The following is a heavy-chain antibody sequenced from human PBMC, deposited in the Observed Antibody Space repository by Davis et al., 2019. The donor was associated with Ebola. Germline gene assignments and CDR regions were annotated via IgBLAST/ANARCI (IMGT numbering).Heavy chain of an antibody. D-gene: IGHD3-9*01. Sequence: GESLKISCAASGFTFSDYYMSWIRQAPGKGLEWVSYISSSSSYTNYADSVKGRFTISRDNAKNSLYLQMNSLRAEDTAVYYCARVGYDILTGYYPPDYWGQGTLVTVSS. J-gene: IGHJ4*02. V-gene: IGHV3-11*06. CDR1: GFTFSDYY. CDR3: ARVGYDILTGYYPPDY. CDR2: ISSSSSYT.